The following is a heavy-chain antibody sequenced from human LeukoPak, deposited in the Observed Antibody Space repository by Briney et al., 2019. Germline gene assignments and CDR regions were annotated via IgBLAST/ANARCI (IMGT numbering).Heavy chain of an antibody. J-gene: IGHJ4*02. CDR3: AREDTSWGYFDY. D-gene: IGHD2-2*01. V-gene: IGHV1-69*13. CDR2: IIPIFGTA. Sequence: GASVKVSCKASGYTFTSYGISWVRQAPGQGLEWMGGIIPIFGTANYAQKFQGRVTITADESTSTAYMELSSLRSEDTAVYYCAREDTSWGYFDYWGQGTLVTVSS. CDR1: GYTFTSYG.